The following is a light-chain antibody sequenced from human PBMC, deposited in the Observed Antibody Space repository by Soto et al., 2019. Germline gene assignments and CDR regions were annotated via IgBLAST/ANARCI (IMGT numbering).Light chain of an antibody. J-gene: IGLJ2*01. V-gene: IGLV2-14*03. CDR2: DVD. Sequence: QSVLTQPASVSGFPGQSITISCTGTSSDVGSYNYVSWYQQHPGKAPKLMLYDVDNWPPGVSYRFSGSKSGGTASLTISGLQAEDEADYYCSSYSTSSDLVVFGGGTKLTVL. CDR3: SSYSTSSDLVV. CDR1: SSDVGSYNY.